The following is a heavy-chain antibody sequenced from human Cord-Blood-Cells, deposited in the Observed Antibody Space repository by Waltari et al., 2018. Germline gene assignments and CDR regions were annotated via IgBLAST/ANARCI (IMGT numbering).Heavy chain of an antibody. CDR2: IYYSGST. J-gene: IGHJ2*01. Sequence: QVQLQESGPGLVKPSETLSLTCPVSGGSISSYYWSWLRQPPGMGLEWIGYIYYSGSTNYNPSLKSRVTISVDTSKNQFSLKLSSVTAADTAVYYCARVERGYCSGGSCYYWYFDLWGRGTLVTVSS. CDR3: ARVERGYCSGGSCYYWYFDL. V-gene: IGHV4-59*01. CDR1: GGSISSYY. D-gene: IGHD2-15*01.